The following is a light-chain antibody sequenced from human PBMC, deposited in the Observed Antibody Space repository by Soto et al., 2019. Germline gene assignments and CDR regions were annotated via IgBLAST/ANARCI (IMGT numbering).Light chain of an antibody. CDR1: SSDVGGYNY. CDR2: EVS. Sequence: QSALNQPPSASGSPGQSVTISCTGTSSDVGGYNYVSWYQQHPGKAPKLMIYEVSKRPSGVPDRFSGSKSGNTASLTVSGLQAEDEADYYCSSYAGSNNPVVFGGGTKVTVL. V-gene: IGLV2-8*01. J-gene: IGLJ2*01. CDR3: SSYAGSNNPVV.